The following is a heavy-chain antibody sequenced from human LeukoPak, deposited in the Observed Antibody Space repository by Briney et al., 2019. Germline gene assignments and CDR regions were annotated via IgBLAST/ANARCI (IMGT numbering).Heavy chain of an antibody. J-gene: IGHJ3*02. V-gene: IGHV1-18*01. D-gene: IGHD3-3*01. CDR1: GYTFTSYG. CDR2: ISAYNGNT. Sequence: GASVKVSCKASGYTFTSYGISWVRQAPGQGLEWMGWISAYNGNTDYAQKLQGRVTMTTDTSTSTAYMELRSLRSDDTAVYYCARENTIFGVVISSAFDIWGQGTMVTVSS. CDR3: ARENTIFGVVISSAFDI.